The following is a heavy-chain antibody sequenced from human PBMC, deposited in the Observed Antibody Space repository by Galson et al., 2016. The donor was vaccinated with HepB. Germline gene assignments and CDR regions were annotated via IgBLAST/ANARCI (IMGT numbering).Heavy chain of an antibody. D-gene: IGHD4-23*01. V-gene: IGHV3-72*01. CDR3: AREGAGGFDL. Sequence: SLRLSCAASGFTFSDHYMDWVRQAPGKGLEWVGRTRNKASSYSTEYAASVKGRFTISRDDSKNSLYLQMNSLKAEDTAMYYCAREGAGGFDLWGQGTMVTVSS. CDR1: GFTFSDHY. CDR2: TRNKASSYST. J-gene: IGHJ3*01.